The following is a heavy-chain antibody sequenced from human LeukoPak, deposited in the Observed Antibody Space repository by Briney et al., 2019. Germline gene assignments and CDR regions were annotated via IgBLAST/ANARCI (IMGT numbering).Heavy chain of an antibody. V-gene: IGHV3-15*01. D-gene: IGHD3-16*01. J-gene: IGHJ4*02. CDR2: IKSKTDGGTT. Sequence: GGSRRLSYAASGFTFSNAWMSWVGQAPGKGLEWVGRIKSKTDGGTTDYAAPVKGRFTISRDDSKNTLYLQMNSLKTEDTAVYYCTTEKYVWGSPPDYWGQGSLVTVSS. CDR3: TTEKYVWGSPPDY. CDR1: GFTFSNAW.